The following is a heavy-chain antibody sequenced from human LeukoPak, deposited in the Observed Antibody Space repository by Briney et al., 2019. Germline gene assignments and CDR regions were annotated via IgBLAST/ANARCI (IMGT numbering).Heavy chain of an antibody. J-gene: IGHJ6*02. CDR2: IYSGGST. Sequence: GGSLRLSCAASGFTVTSNYMSWVRQAPGKGLEWVSVIYSGGSTYYADSVKGRFTISRDNSKSTLYLQMNSLRAEDTAVYYCARGGGSCYPFCGMDVWGQGTTVTVSS. CDR3: ARGGGSCYPFCGMDV. CDR1: GFTVTSNY. D-gene: IGHD2-15*01. V-gene: IGHV3-53*01.